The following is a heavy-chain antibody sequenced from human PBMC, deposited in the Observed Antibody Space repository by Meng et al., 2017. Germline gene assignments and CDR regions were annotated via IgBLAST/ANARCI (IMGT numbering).Heavy chain of an antibody. D-gene: IGHD4-23*01. CDR3: ARHRGGLERSGNSGDDAFDI. CDR2: IYYSGST. J-gene: IGHJ3*02. V-gene: IGHV4-59*01. CDR1: GGSISSYY. Sequence: SETLSLTCTVSGGSISSYYWSWIRQPPGKGLEWIGCIYYSGSTNYNPSLKSRVTISVDTSKNQFSLKLSSVTAADTAVYYCARHRGGLERSGNSGDDAFDIWGQGTMVTVSS.